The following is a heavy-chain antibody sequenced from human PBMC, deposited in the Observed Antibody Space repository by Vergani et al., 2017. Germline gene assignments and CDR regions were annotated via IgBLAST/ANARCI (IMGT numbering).Heavy chain of an antibody. D-gene: IGHD6-13*01. CDR1: GFTFSSYA. Sequence: EVQLLESGGGLVQPGGSLRLSCAASGFTFSSYAMSWVRQAPGKGLEWVSAISGSGGSKCYADSVKGRFPISRDNYKKTLYLQMNSLRAEDAAVYYCAKPAAAGPRGYYYYYMDVWGKGTTVTVSS. CDR3: AKPAAAGPRGYYYYYMDV. CDR2: ISGSGGSK. J-gene: IGHJ6*03. V-gene: IGHV3-23*01.